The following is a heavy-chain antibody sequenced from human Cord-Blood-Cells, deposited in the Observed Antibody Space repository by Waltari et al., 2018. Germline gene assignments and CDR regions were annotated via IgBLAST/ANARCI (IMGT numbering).Heavy chain of an antibody. Sequence: QVQLVQSGAEVKKPGSSVKVSCKASGGTFSSYAISWVRQAPGQGLEWMGEIIPICGTANYAQKFQGRVTITADESTSTAYMELSSLRSEDTAVYYCSSPGIAAAGTYYYYGMDVWGQGTTVTVSS. D-gene: IGHD6-13*01. J-gene: IGHJ6*02. CDR2: IIPICGTA. CDR1: GGTFSSYA. CDR3: SSPGIAAAGTYYYYGMDV. V-gene: IGHV1-69*01.